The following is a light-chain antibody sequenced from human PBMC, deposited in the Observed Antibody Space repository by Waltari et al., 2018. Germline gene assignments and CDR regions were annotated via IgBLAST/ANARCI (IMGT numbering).Light chain of an antibody. CDR2: LGS. Sequence: TVMTQSPLSLPVTPGEPASISCRSSQSLLYSNGYNYLNWYLPKPGQSPQLLIYLGSNRASGVPDRFSGSGSGTDFTLKISRVEAEDVGVYYCMQSLQTPITFGQGTRLEIK. J-gene: IGKJ5*01. CDR3: MQSLQTPIT. V-gene: IGKV2-28*01. CDR1: QSLLYSNGYNY.